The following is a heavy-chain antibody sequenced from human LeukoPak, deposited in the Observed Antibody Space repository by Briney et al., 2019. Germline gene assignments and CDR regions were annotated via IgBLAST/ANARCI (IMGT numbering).Heavy chain of an antibody. J-gene: IGHJ4*02. Sequence: SETLSLTCAVYGGSFRGYYWSWMRQPPGKGLEWMGEINHSGSINYNPHLKSRGTISVDTTKNHISLKLSSVNASDTAVYYCAGDQPLQPDSSGYYFELWGQGTLVTVSS. CDR1: GGSFRGYY. D-gene: IGHD3-22*01. CDR3: AGDQPLQPDSSGYYFEL. V-gene: IGHV4-34*01. CDR2: INHSGSI.